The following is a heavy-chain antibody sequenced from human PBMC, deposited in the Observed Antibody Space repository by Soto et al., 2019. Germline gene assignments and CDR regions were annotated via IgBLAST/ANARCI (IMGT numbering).Heavy chain of an antibody. V-gene: IGHV3-23*01. CDR1: GFTFSSYA. Sequence: PGGSLRLSCAASGFTFSSYAMSWFRQAPGKGLEWVSAISGSGGSTYYADSVKGRFTISRDNSKNTLYLQMNSLRTEDTAVYYCAKNPTLSGSYRQFDYWGQGTLVTVSS. D-gene: IGHD1-26*01. CDR2: ISGSGGST. CDR3: AKNPTLSGSYRQFDY. J-gene: IGHJ4*02.